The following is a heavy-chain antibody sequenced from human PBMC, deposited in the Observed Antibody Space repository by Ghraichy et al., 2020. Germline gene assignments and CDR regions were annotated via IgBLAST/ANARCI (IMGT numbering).Heavy chain of an antibody. D-gene: IGHD2-15*01. J-gene: IGHJ3*02. CDR3: ARGGGYCSGGSCARLETDAFDI. CDR1: GYTFTGYY. V-gene: IGHV1-2*04. Sequence: ASVKVSCKASGYTFTGYYMHWVRQAPGQGLEWMGWINPNSGGTNYAQKFQGWVTMTRDTSISTAYMELSRLRSDDTAVYYCARGGGYCSGGSCARLETDAFDIWGQGTMVTVSS. CDR2: INPNSGGT.